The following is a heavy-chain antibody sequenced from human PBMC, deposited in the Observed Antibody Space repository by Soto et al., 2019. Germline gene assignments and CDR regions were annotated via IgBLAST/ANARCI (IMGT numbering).Heavy chain of an antibody. Sequence: QVQLVQSGAEVKKPGASVKVSCKASGYTFTSYGITWVRQAPGQGLEWMGWISANNGNTHYAQKFQGRGTMTTDTSTSTAYMELRSLRSADTAVYYCARAGYCSSRRCFDLWGRGTLVTVSS. V-gene: IGHV1-18*01. J-gene: IGHJ2*01. CDR2: ISANNGNT. CDR1: GYTFTSYG. D-gene: IGHD2-2*01. CDR3: ARAGYCSSRRCFDL.